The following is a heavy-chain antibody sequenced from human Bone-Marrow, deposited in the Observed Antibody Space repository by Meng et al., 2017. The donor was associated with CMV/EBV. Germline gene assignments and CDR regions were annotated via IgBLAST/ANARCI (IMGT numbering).Heavy chain of an antibody. Sequence: SLKISCAASGFTFDDYAMHWVRQAPGKGLEWVSGISWNSGSIGYADSVKGRFTISRDNAKNSLYLQMNSLRAEDTAVYYCARDSAAWGGMDVWGQGTTVTVSS. D-gene: IGHD6-13*01. V-gene: IGHV3-9*01. CDR2: ISWNSGSI. CDR3: ARDSAAWGGMDV. CDR1: GFTFDDYA. J-gene: IGHJ6*02.